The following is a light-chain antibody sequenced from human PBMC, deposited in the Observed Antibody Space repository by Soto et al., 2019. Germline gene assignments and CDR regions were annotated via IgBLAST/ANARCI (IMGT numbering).Light chain of an antibody. Sequence: QLVLTQPPSVSGAPGQRVTISCTGNSSNIGANYAVHWYQQLPGTAPKLLIYVNSNRPSGVPDRFSASKSGTSASLAITGLQSEDEAEYYCQSYDSSLSGGVFGGGTKLTVL. J-gene: IGLJ3*02. CDR3: QSYDSSLSGGV. CDR1: SSNIGANYA. CDR2: VNS. V-gene: IGLV1-40*01.